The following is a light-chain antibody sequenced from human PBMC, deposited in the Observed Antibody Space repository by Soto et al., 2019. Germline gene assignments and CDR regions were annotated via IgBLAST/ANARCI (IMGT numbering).Light chain of an antibody. Sequence: QSALTQPRSVSGSPGQSVAISCTGTSSDVGGYNYVSWYQQHPGKAPKLMIYDVSKRPSGVPDRFSGSKSGNTASLTISGLQAEDEADYYCCSYVGGSYVFGTGTKLTVL. CDR3: CSYVGGSYV. CDR2: DVS. CDR1: SSDVGGYNY. J-gene: IGLJ1*01. V-gene: IGLV2-11*01.